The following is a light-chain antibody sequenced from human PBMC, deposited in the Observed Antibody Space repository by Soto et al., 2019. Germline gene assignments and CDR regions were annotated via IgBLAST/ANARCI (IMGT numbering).Light chain of an antibody. CDR3: QQYGSSPFT. CDR2: GAS. J-gene: IGKJ5*01. CDR1: QSVSSN. Sequence: EIVVTKSPATLSVSPRERATLSCRASQSVSSNLAWYQQKPGQAPRLLIYGASTRATGIPARFSGSGSGTDFTLTISRLEPEDFAVYYCQQYGSSPFTVGQGTRLAIK. V-gene: IGKV3-20*01.